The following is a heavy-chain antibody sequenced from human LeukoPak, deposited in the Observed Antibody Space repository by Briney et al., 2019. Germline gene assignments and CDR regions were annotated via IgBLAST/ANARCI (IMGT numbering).Heavy chain of an antibody. CDR1: GFTFIVSW. V-gene: IGHV3-7*01. CDR3: VKDRGWNTFDY. J-gene: IGHJ4*02. CDR2: IKEDGTVK. D-gene: IGHD1/OR15-1a*01. Sequence: GGSLRLSCAASGFTFIVSWMSWVRQAPGKGLEWVANIKEDGTVKNYVDSVKGRLTISRDNAKKSLFLQMNSLRAEDTAVYYCVKDRGWNTFDYWGQGTLVTVSS.